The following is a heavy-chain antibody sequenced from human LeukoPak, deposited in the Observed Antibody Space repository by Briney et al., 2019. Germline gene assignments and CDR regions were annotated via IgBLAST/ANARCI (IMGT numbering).Heavy chain of an antibody. Sequence: SETLSLTCTDSGGSISNYYWYWMRQPPGKGLEWVGYTFYSGNAKYNPSLKSRVTISVDTSKNQFSLKLNSVTAADTAVYYCAKGGPEASAGLSWFDPWGQGTLVTVSS. J-gene: IGHJ5*02. CDR1: GGSISNYY. CDR2: TFYSGNA. CDR3: AKGGPEASAGLSWFDP. V-gene: IGHV4-59*01. D-gene: IGHD1-14*01.